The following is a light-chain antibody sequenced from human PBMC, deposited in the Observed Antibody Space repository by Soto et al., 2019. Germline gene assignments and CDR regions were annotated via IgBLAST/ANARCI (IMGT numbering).Light chain of an antibody. CDR3: QTWGTGMV. V-gene: IGLV4-69*01. CDR1: SGHSSYA. Sequence: QPVLTQSPSASASLGASVKLTCTLSSGHSSYAIAWHQQQPEKGPRYLMKLNSDGSHSKGDGIPDRFSGSSSGAEGYLTISSLQSEDEADYYCQTWGTGMVFGGGTKLTVL. CDR2: LNSDGSH. J-gene: IGLJ2*01.